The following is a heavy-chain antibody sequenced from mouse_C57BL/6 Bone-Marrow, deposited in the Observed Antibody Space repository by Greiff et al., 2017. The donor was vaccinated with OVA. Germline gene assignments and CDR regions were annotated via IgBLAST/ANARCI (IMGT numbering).Heavy chain of an antibody. V-gene: IGHV1-15*01. CDR2: IDPETGGT. Sequence: VQLQQSGAELVRPGASVTLSCKASGYTFTDYEMHWVKQTPVHGLEWIGAIDPETGGTAYIQKFKGKAILTADKSSSTAYMELRSLTSEDSAVYYCTRDRVFITTVVATYWYFDVWGTGTTVTVSS. J-gene: IGHJ1*03. D-gene: IGHD1-1*01. CDR3: TRDRVFITTVVATYWYFDV. CDR1: GYTFTDYE.